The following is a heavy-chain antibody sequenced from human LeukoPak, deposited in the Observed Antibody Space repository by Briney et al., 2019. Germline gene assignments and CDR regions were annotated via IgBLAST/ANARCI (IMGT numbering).Heavy chain of an antibody. Sequence: SETLSLTCTVSGGSISSYYWSWIRQPPGKGLEWIGYIYYSGSTNYNPSLKSRVTISVDTSKNQFSLKLCSVTAADTAVYYCARGDYGGNSDGNWFDPWGQGTLVTVSS. J-gene: IGHJ5*02. CDR1: GGSISSYY. V-gene: IGHV4-59*01. CDR2: IYYSGST. D-gene: IGHD4-23*01. CDR3: ARGDYGGNSDGNWFDP.